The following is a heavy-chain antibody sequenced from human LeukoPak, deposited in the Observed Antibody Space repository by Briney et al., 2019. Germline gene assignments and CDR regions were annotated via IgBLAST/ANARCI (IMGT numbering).Heavy chain of an antibody. CDR3: ARDSGYSSY. V-gene: IGHV3-7*01. CDR1: GFTFSGYW. D-gene: IGHD1-26*01. Sequence: GGSLRLSCAASGFTFSGYWMSWVRQAPGKGLEWVANIKQDGSEKYYVDSVKGRFTISRDNAKNSLYLQMNSLRAEDTAVYYCARDSGYSSYWGQGTLVTVSS. J-gene: IGHJ4*02. CDR2: IKQDGSEK.